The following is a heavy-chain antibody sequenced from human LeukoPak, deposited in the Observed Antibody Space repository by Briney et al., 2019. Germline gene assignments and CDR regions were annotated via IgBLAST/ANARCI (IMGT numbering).Heavy chain of an antibody. V-gene: IGHV3-33*01. CDR3: GRDLFMIVVPGQNVLDY. Sequence: GRSLRLSCAASGFTFSSYGVHWVRQAPGRGLEWVALIGYDGSNKYYADSVKGRFAISRDNSKNTLYLQMNSLRAEDTAVYYCGRDLFMIVVPGQNVLDYWGQGTLVTVSS. CDR2: IGYDGSNK. J-gene: IGHJ4*02. D-gene: IGHD3-22*01. CDR1: GFTFSSYG.